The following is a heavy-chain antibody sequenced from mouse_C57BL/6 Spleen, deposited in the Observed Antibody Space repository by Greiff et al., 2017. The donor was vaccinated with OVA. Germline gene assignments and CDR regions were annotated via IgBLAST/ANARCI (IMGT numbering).Heavy chain of an antibody. CDR1: GYTFTDYN. V-gene: IGHV1-22*01. Sequence: VQLQQSGPELVKPGASVKMSCKASGYTFTDYNMHWVKQSHGKSLEWIGYINPNNGGTSYNQKFKGKATLTVNKSSSTAYMELRSLTSEDSAVYYCARGGYDYAAWFAYWGQGTLVTVSA. D-gene: IGHD2-4*01. CDR2: INPNNGGT. J-gene: IGHJ3*01. CDR3: ARGGYDYAAWFAY.